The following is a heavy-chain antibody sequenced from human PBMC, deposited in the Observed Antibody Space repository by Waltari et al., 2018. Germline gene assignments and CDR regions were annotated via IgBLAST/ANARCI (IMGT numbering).Heavy chain of an antibody. CDR3: TKDIKAGTYYFDY. Sequence: QVQLVESGGGVVQPGRSLRLSCAASGFTFSSYGMHWVRQAPGKGLEWVAVIWYDGSNKYYADSVKGRFTISRDNSKNTLYLQMNSLRAEDTAMYYCTKDIKAGTYYFDYWGQGTLVTVSS. CDR1: GFTFSSYG. V-gene: IGHV3-30*18. J-gene: IGHJ4*02. CDR2: IWYDGSNK. D-gene: IGHD6-13*01.